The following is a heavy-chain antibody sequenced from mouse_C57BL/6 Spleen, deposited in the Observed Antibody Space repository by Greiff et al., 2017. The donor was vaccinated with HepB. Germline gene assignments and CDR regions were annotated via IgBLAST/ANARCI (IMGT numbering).Heavy chain of an antibody. CDR1: GFTFSDYG. CDR3: ARNGYYIDY. V-gene: IGHV5-17*01. Sequence: EVKLMESGGGLVKPGGSLKLSCAASGFTFSDYGMHWVRQAPEKGLEWVAYISSGSSTIYYADTVKGRCTISRDNAKNTLFLQMTSLRSEDTAMYYCARNGYYIDYWGQGTTLTVSS. CDR2: ISSGSSTI. J-gene: IGHJ2*01. D-gene: IGHD2-2*01.